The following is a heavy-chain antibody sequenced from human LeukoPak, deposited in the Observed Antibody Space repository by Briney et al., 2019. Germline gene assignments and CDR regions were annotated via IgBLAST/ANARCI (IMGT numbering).Heavy chain of an antibody. CDR3: AVQGSGFHNAPAGDFDY. CDR1: GGSFSGYY. CDR2: INHSGST. V-gene: IGHV4-34*01. D-gene: IGHD3-10*01. Sequence: SETLSLTCAVYGGSFSGYYWSWIRQPPGKGLEWIGEINHSGSTNYNPSLKSRVTISVDTSKKQFSLRLRSVTAADTAVYYCAVQGSGFHNAPAGDFDYWGQGTLVTVSS. J-gene: IGHJ4*02.